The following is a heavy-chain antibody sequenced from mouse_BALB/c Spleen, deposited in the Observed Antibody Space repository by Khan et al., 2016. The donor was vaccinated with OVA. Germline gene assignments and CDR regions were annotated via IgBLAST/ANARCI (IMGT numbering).Heavy chain of an antibody. CDR3: ARRTTDYAMDY. Sequence: QVQLQQSGAELARPGASVKMSCQASGYTFTSNTMHWVKQRPGQGLEWIGYINPRTSYTNYNQKFKDMATLTADKSSSTAYMQLSSLTSEDSAVYYCARRTTDYAMDYWGQGTSVTVSS. V-gene: IGHV1-4*01. J-gene: IGHJ4*01. CDR1: GYTFTSNT. CDR2: INPRTSYT. D-gene: IGHD2-14*01.